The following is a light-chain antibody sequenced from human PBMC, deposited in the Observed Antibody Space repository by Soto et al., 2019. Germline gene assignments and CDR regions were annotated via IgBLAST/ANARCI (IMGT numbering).Light chain of an antibody. CDR1: QSVSSSY. Sequence: EIVLTQSPGTLSLSPGERATLSCRASQSVSSSYVAWYQQKPGQAPRLLIDGASSRATGIPDRFSGSGSGTDFTLTISRLEPEDFAVYYCQQYGSSPLFTFGPGTKVDTK. CDR3: QQYGSSPLFT. V-gene: IGKV3-20*01. J-gene: IGKJ3*01. CDR2: GAS.